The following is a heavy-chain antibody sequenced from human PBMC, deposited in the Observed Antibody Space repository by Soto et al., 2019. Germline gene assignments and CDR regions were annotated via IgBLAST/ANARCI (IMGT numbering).Heavy chain of an antibody. Sequence: GGSHRLSSTSSGFPFINHAMHWVRQATGKGLECLAVIAYDGSNAFYRDSVKGRFTVSRDNSKNTLYLHMDSLRSEDTGVYYCARGDREDILVVVGARPGEYGIDIWGQGTTVTVSS. CDR2: IAYDGSNA. CDR3: ARGDREDILVVVGARPGEYGIDI. CDR1: GFPFINHA. D-gene: IGHD2-15*01. V-gene: IGHV3-30-3*01. J-gene: IGHJ6*02.